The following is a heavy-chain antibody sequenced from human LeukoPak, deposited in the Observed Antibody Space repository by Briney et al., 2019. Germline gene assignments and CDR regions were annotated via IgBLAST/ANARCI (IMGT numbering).Heavy chain of an antibody. CDR2: INAYNGNT. V-gene: IGHV1-18*01. CDR3: AKDAERSYYDFGSSDYRMVPPSWFDP. J-gene: IGHJ5*02. CDR1: GYTFTSYG. D-gene: IGHD3-3*01. Sequence: ASVKVSCKASGYTFTSYGISWVRQAPGQGLEWMGWINAYNGNTNYAQKLQGRVTMTTDTSTSTAYMELRSLRSDDPAVDSCAKDAERSYYDFGSSDYRMVPPSWFDPWGQGTLVSVSS.